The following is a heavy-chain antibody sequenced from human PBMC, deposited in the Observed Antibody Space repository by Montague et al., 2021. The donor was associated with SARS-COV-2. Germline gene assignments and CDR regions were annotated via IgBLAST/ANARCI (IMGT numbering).Heavy chain of an antibody. CDR3: ATGVAVAGTPRSYYYYYGMDV. CDR1: GYTLTELS. D-gene: IGHD6-19*01. CDR2: FDPEDGET. J-gene: IGHJ6*02. Sequence: SVMVSCKVSGYTLTELSMHWVRQAPGKGLEWMGGFDPEDGETIYAQKFQGRVTMTEDTSTDTAYMELSSLRSEDTAVYYCATGVAVAGTPRSYYYYYGMDVWGQGTTVTVSS. V-gene: IGHV1-24*01.